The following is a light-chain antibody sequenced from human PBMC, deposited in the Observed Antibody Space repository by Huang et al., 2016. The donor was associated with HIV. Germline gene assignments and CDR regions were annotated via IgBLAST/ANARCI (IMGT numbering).Light chain of an antibody. CDR3: VQATQFIT. CDR1: QSLVHSDGNTN. Sequence: DIVMTQTPLSSPVTLGQPASISCRSSQSLVHSDGNTNLSWLQQRPGQPPRLLIYKIFNLFSGVPDRFSGSGAGTDFTLKISRVEAEDVGVYYCVQATQFITFGQGTRLEIK. J-gene: IGKJ5*01. V-gene: IGKV2-24*01. CDR2: KIF.